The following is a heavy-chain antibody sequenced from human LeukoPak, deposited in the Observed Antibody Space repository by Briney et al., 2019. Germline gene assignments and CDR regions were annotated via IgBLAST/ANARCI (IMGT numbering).Heavy chain of an antibody. Sequence: SETLSLTCTVSGGSISSSSYYWGWIRQPPGKGLEWIGSIYYSGSTYYNPSLKSRVTISVDTSKNQFSLKLSSVTAADTAVYYCARRGSGWYENNWFDPWGQGTLVTVSS. V-gene: IGHV4-39*07. D-gene: IGHD6-19*01. J-gene: IGHJ5*02. CDR3: ARRGSGWYENNWFDP. CDR1: GGSISSSSYY. CDR2: IYYSGST.